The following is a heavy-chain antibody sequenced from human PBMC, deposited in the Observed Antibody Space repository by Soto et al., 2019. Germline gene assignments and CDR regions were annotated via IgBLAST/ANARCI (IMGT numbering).Heavy chain of an antibody. Sequence: PSETLSLTCTVSGGSISSYYWSWIRQPPGKGLEWIGYIYYSGSTNYNPSLKSRVTISVDTSKNQFSLKLSSVTAADTAVYYCARVPLLWFGEGPLDWGQGTLVTVSS. CDR3: ARVPLLWFGEGPLD. CDR1: GGSISSYY. V-gene: IGHV4-59*01. J-gene: IGHJ4*02. D-gene: IGHD3-10*01. CDR2: IYYSGST.